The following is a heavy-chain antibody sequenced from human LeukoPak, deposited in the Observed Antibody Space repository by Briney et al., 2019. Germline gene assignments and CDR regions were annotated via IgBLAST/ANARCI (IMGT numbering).Heavy chain of an antibody. CDR1: GLTFSSYA. Sequence: GGSLRLSCAASGLTFSSYAMSWVRQAPGKGLEWVSVIYGGGTAYYADSVKGRFTISRDNSKNMLYLQMNSLRAEDTAVYYCARALPFGGWFDPWGQGTLVTVSS. CDR3: ARALPFGGWFDP. CDR2: IYGGGTA. J-gene: IGHJ5*02. V-gene: IGHV3-66*01. D-gene: IGHD3-16*01.